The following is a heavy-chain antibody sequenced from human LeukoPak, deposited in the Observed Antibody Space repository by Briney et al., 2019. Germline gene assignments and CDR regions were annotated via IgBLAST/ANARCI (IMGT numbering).Heavy chain of an antibody. CDR2: INPRDGNT. Sequence: ASVKVSCKASGYTFISYDMHWVRQAPGQGLEWLAMINPRDGNTTYAQNFQARVTMTRDTSTSTGYMELSSLRSEDTAVYFCARGLYSGSSYHPNYFDYWGQGTLVTVSS. V-gene: IGHV1-46*01. D-gene: IGHD1-26*01. CDR1: GYTFISYD. J-gene: IGHJ4*02. CDR3: ARGLYSGSSYHPNYFDY.